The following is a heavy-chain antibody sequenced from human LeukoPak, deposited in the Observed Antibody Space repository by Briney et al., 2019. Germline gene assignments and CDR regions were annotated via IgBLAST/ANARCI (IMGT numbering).Heavy chain of an antibody. J-gene: IGHJ6*02. CDR3: ARDQWLAYYYHGMDV. CDR2: ITNNGSTI. V-gene: IGHV3-11*04. CDR1: GFTFNDYY. D-gene: IGHD6-19*01. Sequence: GGSLRLSCAASGFTFNDYYMSWIRQAPGKGLEWVSYITNNGSTIYYADSVKGRFTISRDKAENSLYLQMNSLRAEDTAIYYCARDQWLAYYYHGMDVWGQGTTVTVSS.